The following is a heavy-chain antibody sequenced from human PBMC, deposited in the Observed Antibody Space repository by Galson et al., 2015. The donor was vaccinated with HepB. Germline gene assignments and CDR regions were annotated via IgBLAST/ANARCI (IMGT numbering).Heavy chain of an antibody. CDR2: INSDGSST. V-gene: IGHV3-74*01. CDR1: GFTFSSYW. D-gene: IGHD1-26*01. CDR3: AREGDAGSHWRAFDI. Sequence: SLRLSCAASGFTFSSYWMHWVRQAPGKGLVWVSRINSDGSSTSYADSVKGRFTISRDNAKNTLYLQMDSLRADDTALYYCAREGDAGSHWRAFDIWGQGTMVTVSS. J-gene: IGHJ3*02.